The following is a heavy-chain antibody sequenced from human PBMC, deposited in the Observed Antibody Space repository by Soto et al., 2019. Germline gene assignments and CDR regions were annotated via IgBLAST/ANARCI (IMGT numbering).Heavy chain of an antibody. J-gene: IGHJ4*02. Sequence: SVKGSFKDSGGTFSTYGIGWVRQAPVQGLEWIGGIIPMFGSAKYAQKFQGRVTITADESTNTLYMELSSLRSEDTAVYYCARGTFYYDSSGYRPFDYWGQGTLVTVS. CDR3: ARGTFYYDSSGYRPFDY. V-gene: IGHV1-69*13. CDR1: GGTFSTYG. CDR2: IIPMFGSA. D-gene: IGHD3-22*01.